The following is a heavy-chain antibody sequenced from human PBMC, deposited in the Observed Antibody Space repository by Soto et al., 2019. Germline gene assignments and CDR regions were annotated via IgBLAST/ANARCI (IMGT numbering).Heavy chain of an antibody. CDR3: AKVISDSIGSY. J-gene: IGHJ4*02. D-gene: IGHD6-19*01. CDR1: GFTFSSYA. Sequence: GGSLRLSCAASGFTFSSYAMYWVRQAPGKGLEWVAVISSDGSNKYYADSVKGRFTISRDNSKNTLYLQMNSLRAEDMAVYYCAKVISDSIGSYWGQGTLVTGSS. V-gene: IGHV3-30*18. CDR2: ISSDGSNK.